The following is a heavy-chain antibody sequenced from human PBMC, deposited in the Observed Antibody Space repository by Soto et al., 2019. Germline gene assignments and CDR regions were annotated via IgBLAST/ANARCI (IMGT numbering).Heavy chain of an antibody. CDR2: MTPKSGYT. D-gene: IGHD1-20*01. V-gene: IGHV1-8*02. CDR1: GYTFTDYD. CDR3: ARNLYNTGDFDH. Sequence: QVQLMQSGAEVRKPGASVKVSCKASGYTFTDYDIHWVRQATGQGLEWLGWMTPKSGYTGYAQKFQGRVTLTSDTSRGTDYMELSSLTSEDTAVYYCARNLYNTGDFDHWGQGTLVTVSS. J-gene: IGHJ4*02.